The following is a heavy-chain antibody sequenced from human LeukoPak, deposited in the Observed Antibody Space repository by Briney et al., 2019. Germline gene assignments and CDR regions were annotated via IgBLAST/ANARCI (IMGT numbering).Heavy chain of an antibody. V-gene: IGHV4-30-2*01. J-gene: IGHJ6*02. Sequence: SETLSLTCAVSGVSISSGGYSWSWIRQPPGKGLEWIGEINHSGSTNYNPSLKSRVTISVDTSKNQFSLKLSSVTAADTAVYYCARVAVTYYYYYGMDVWGQGTTVTVSS. CDR3: ARVAVTYYYYYGMDV. CDR1: GVSISSGGYS. D-gene: IGHD4-11*01. CDR2: INHSGST.